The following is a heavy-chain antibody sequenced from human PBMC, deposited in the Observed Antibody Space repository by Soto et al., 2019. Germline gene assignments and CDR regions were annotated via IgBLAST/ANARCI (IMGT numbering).Heavy chain of an antibody. D-gene: IGHD4-17*01. CDR2: ISSSSSYI. V-gene: IGHV3-21*01. CDR1: GFTFSSYS. Sequence: PGGSLRLSCAASGFTFSSYSMNWVCQAPGKGLEWVSSISSSSSYIYYADSVKGRFTISRDNAKNSLYLQMNSLRAEDTAVYYCAREWYDYGDYGGAFDIWGQGTMVTVSS. J-gene: IGHJ3*02. CDR3: AREWYDYGDYGGAFDI.